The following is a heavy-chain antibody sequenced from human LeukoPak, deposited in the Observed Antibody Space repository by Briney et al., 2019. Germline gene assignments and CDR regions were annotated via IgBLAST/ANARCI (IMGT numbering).Heavy chain of an antibody. J-gene: IGHJ4*02. CDR2: IYYSGST. CDR3: ARESRGYVWGIPFDY. Sequence: SETLSLTCTVSGGSISSSSYYWGWIRQPPGKGLEWIGIIYYSGSTYYNPSLKSRVTISVDTSKNQFSLKLSSVTAADTAVYYCARESRGYVWGIPFDYWGQGTLVTVSS. CDR1: GGSISSSSYY. D-gene: IGHD3-16*01. V-gene: IGHV4-39*07.